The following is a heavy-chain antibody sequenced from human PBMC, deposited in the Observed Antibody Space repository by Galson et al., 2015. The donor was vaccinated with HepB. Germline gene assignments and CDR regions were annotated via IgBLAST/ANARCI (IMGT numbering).Heavy chain of an antibody. D-gene: IGHD4-11*01. CDR2: ISYDGSDK. Sequence: SLRLSCAASGFTFSHYGMHWVRQAPGKGPEWVAVISYDGSDKYYADSVKGRFTISRDNSKNGLYLQMSSLKASDTAMYYCARHRYSDSDRYYYGMDVWGQGTTVTVSS. J-gene: IGHJ6*02. CDR3: ARHRYSDSDRYYYGMDV. V-gene: IGHV3-30*03. CDR1: GFTFSHYG.